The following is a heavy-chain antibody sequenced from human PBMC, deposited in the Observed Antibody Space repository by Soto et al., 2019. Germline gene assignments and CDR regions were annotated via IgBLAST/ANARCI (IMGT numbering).Heavy chain of an antibody. CDR1: GFTFSDFA. D-gene: IGHD6-19*01. CDR2: ISGSGDTI. V-gene: IGHV3-23*01. J-gene: IGHJ4*02. Sequence: EVQVLESGGGLVQPGGSLRLSCVASGFTFSDFAMSWVRQAPGKGLGWVSSISGSGDTIYYTDSVKGRFTISRDNSNNTLYLQMHSLRADDTAEYFCAKLRGDGWHFHYWGQGTLVAVSS. CDR3: AKLRGDGWHFHY.